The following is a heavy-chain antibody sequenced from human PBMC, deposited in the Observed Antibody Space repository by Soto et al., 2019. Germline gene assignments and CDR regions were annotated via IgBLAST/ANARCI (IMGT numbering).Heavy chain of an antibody. D-gene: IGHD6-19*01. J-gene: IGHJ4*02. V-gene: IGHV3-23*01. CDR1: GFTFSNYA. CDR2: ISGSGGRT. CDR3: AKTAEAVAGTVYDY. Sequence: PGGSLRLSCAASGFTFSNYAMSWVRQAPGKGLEWVSAISGSGGRTYYADSVKGRFTISRDNSKNTLYLQMNSLRAEDPAVYYCAKTAEAVAGTVYDYWGQGTLVTVSS.